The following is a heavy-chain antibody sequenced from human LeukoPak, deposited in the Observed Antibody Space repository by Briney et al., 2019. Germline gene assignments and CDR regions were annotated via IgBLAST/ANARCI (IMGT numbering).Heavy chain of an antibody. Sequence: SETLSLTCTVSGVSINAYYWNWFRQPPGKRLEWIGEINRSGSTNYNPSLKSRVTISVDTSKNQFSLKLSSVTAADTAVYYCARNGYSSGPLGDAFDIWGQGTMVTVSS. CDR3: ARNGYSSGPLGDAFDI. CDR2: INRSGST. J-gene: IGHJ3*02. CDR1: GVSINAYY. V-gene: IGHV4-34*01. D-gene: IGHD6-19*01.